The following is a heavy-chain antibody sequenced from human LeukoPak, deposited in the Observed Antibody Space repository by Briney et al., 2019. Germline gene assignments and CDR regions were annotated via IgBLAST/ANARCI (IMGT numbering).Heavy chain of an antibody. V-gene: IGHV3-20*04. CDR1: GFPFDDYG. CDR3: ARDIVLIAVAVRGSFDI. CDR2: INWNGGST. D-gene: IGHD6-19*01. J-gene: IGHJ3*02. Sequence: GGSVRLSCAASGFPFDDYGMNWVRQVPGKGLEWVSGINWNGGSTGYADSVKGRFTISRDNAKNSLYLQMNSLRAEDTALYYCARDIVLIAVAVRGSFDIWGQGTMVTVSS.